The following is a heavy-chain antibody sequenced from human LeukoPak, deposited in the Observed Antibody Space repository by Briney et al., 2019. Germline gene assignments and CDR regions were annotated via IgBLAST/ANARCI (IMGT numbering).Heavy chain of an antibody. J-gene: IGHJ4*02. V-gene: IGHV3-30*18. D-gene: IGHD3-22*01. Sequence: PGGSLRLSCAASGFTFSSYGMHWVRQAPGKGLEWVAVISYDGSNKYYADSVKGRFTISRDNSKNTLYLQMNSLRAEDTAVYYCANSHSYASSGYRDYWGQGTLVTVSS. CDR3: ANSHSYASSGYRDY. CDR2: ISYDGSNK. CDR1: GFTFSSYG.